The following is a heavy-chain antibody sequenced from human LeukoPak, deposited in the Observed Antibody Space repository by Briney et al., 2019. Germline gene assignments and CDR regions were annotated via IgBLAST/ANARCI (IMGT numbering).Heavy chain of an antibody. Sequence: ASVKVSCKASGYTFTGYYMHWVRQAPGQGLEWMGGIIPIFGTANYAQKFQGRVTITADESTSTAYMELSSLRSEDTAVYYCARELDYDFWSGAPSYYYYMDVWGKGTTVTVSS. D-gene: IGHD3-3*01. V-gene: IGHV1-69*13. CDR3: ARELDYDFWSGAPSYYYYMDV. CDR2: IIPIFGTA. CDR1: GYTFTGYY. J-gene: IGHJ6*03.